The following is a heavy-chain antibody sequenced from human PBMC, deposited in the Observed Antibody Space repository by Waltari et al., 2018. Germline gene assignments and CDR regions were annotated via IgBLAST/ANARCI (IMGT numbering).Heavy chain of an antibody. CDR2: ISFEGSNR. Sequence: QVHLVESGGGVVQPGGSLRLSCASSGFTSTSHGIHWVRQAPGRVLEWVAFISFEGSNRYCADSVKGRFASSRDNNENTLYLQMSSLRAEDTAVYYCAEEGNVVVVPAAIVDYWGQGTLVTVSS. CDR1: GFTSTSHG. J-gene: IGHJ4*02. V-gene: IGHV3-30*02. CDR3: AEEGNVVVVPAAIVDY. D-gene: IGHD2-2*01.